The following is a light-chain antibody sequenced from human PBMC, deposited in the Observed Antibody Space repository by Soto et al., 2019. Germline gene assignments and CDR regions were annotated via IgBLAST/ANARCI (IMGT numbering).Light chain of an antibody. J-gene: IGKJ1*01. CDR1: QGISSY. CDR2: AAS. Sequence: AIRMTQSPSSFSASTGDRVTITCRASQGISSYLAWYQQKPWKAPKLLIYAASTLPSGVPSRFSGSGSGTDFTLTVSCLQSEDFATYYCQQYYSYPWTFGQGTKVEIK. V-gene: IGKV1-8*01. CDR3: QQYYSYPWT.